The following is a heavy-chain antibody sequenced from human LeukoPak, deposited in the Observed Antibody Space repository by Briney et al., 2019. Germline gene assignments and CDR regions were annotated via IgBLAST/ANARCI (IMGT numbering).Heavy chain of an antibody. D-gene: IGHD5-12*01. CDR1: GFTFSSYA. CDR2: ISSSSTYI. Sequence: GGSLRLSCAASGFTFSSYAMNWVRQAPGKGLEWVSSISSSSTYIYYAVSVKGRFTISRDNAKNSLYLQMNSLRAEDTAVYYCARDHGYSGYDCDYWGQGTLVTVSS. CDR3: ARDHGYSGYDCDY. V-gene: IGHV3-21*01. J-gene: IGHJ4*02.